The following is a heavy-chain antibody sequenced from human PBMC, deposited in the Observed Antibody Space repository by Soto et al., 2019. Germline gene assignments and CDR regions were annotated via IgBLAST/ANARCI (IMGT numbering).Heavy chain of an antibody. D-gene: IGHD3-10*01. J-gene: IGHJ4*02. CDR2: NIPTFGTT. Sequence: SVKVSCKASGGAFRNSVISWVRQAPGQGLEWMGGNIPTFGTTHYAQKFQGRVTIIADESTSTVYMELANLRSDDTAVYYCARAPLLVGETIYENYFDYWGQGALVTVSS. CDR1: GGAFRNSV. CDR3: ARAPLLVGETIYENYFDY. V-gene: IGHV1-69*13.